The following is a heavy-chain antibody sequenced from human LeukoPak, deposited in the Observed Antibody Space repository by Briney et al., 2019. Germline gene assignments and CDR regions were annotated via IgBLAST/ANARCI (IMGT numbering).Heavy chain of an antibody. V-gene: IGHV2-5*02. Sequence: SGPTLVNPTQTLTLTCTFSGFSLSTSGVGAGWIRQPPGKALEWLALIYWDDDKRYSPSLKSRVTITKDTSKNQVVLTMTNMDPVDTATYYCSRTRRGQIGWTNDYWGQGTLVTVSS. CDR3: SRTRRGQIGWTNDY. CDR2: IYWDDDK. CDR1: GFSLSTSGVG. D-gene: IGHD6-19*01. J-gene: IGHJ4*02.